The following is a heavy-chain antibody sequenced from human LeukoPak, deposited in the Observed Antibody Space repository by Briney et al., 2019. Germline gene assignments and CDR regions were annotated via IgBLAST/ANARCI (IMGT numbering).Heavy chain of an antibody. V-gene: IGHV1-8*03. CDR2: MNPNSGNT. D-gene: IGHD1-26*01. CDR1: GYTFTSYD. J-gene: IGHJ4*02. CDR3: ARGGGATPSCDY. Sequence: AAVKVSCKASGYTFTSYDVNWVRQATVQGLEWMGWMNPNSGNTGYAQKFQGRVTITRNTSISRAYMELSSLRSEDTAVYYSARGGGATPSCDYWGQGTLVTVSS.